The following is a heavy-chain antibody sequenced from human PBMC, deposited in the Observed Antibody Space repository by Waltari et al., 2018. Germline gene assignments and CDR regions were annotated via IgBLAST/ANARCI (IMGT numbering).Heavy chain of an antibody. V-gene: IGHV3-9*01. CDR3: AKDMRLRGILITSVDF. CDR1: GFTFDAFA. D-gene: IGHD3-10*01. CDR2: ISWNGGTI. J-gene: IGHJ4*02. Sequence: EVQLVESGGGLVQPGGSLRLSCAASGFTFDAFALTWVRLVAGRGLEGVSAISWNGGTIAYADSVKGRFTISRDNTKSSLHLQMHSLRTEVTAVYYCAKDMRLRGILITSVDFWGQGIPVTVSS.